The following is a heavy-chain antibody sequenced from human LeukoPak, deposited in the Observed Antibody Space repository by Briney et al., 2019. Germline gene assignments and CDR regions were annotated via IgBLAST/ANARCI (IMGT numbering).Heavy chain of an antibody. CDR2: RYYSGST. Sequence: SETLSLTCTVSGDSVSSSSYYWGWIRQAPGKGLEWIGSRYYSGSTGYNPSLKSRVTISVDTSKNQFSLKLSSVTAADTAVYYCARKKYSSGHTGGCFDPWGRGTLVTVSS. V-gene: IGHV4-39*01. D-gene: IGHD6-19*01. J-gene: IGHJ5*02. CDR3: ARKKYSSGHTGGCFDP. CDR1: GDSVSSSSYY.